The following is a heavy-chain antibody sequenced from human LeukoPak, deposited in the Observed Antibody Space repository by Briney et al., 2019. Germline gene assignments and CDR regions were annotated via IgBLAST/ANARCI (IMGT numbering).Heavy chain of an antibody. Sequence: GESLKISCKGSGYNFAHAWIGWVRPMPGKGLGWVGIIFPDDSDTIYSPFFQGQVTISADKSINTAYLQWSNLKASDSAIYYCARQESEMTTPANRYFDLWGQGPLITVSS. CDR3: ARQESEMTTPANRYFDL. J-gene: IGHJ4*02. CDR2: IFPDDSDT. D-gene: IGHD5-24*01. CDR1: GYNFAHAW. V-gene: IGHV5-51*01.